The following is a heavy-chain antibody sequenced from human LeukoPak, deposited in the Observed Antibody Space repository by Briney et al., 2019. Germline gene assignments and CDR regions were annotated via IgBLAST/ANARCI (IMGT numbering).Heavy chain of an antibody. CDR2: ISADGAGT. J-gene: IGHJ4*02. CDR1: GFTFSSYA. Sequence: GGSLRLSCAAYGFTFSSYAMSLVRQAPGKGLQWVSAISADGAGTYYADSVKGRFTISRDKSKSTLYLQMNSLRAEDTAVYYCSKRDNYGYFDYWGQGTLVTVSS. CDR3: SKRDNYGYFDY. V-gene: IGHV3-23*01. D-gene: IGHD5-18*01.